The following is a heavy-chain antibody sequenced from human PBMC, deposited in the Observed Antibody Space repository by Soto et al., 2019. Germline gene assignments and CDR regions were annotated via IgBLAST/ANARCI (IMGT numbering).Heavy chain of an antibody. D-gene: IGHD3-10*01. Sequence: GGSLRLSCAASGFTFSDYYMSWIRQAPGKGLEWVSYISSSGSTIYYADSVKGRFTIARDNAKNSLYLQMNSLRAEDTAVYYCARDYYGSESPTDYWGQGTLVTVSS. CDR2: ISSSGSTI. J-gene: IGHJ4*02. CDR1: GFTFSDYY. V-gene: IGHV3-11*01. CDR3: ARDYYGSESPTDY.